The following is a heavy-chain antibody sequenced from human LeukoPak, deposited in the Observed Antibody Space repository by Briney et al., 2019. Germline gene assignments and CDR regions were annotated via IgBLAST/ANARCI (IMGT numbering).Heavy chain of an antibody. D-gene: IGHD3-3*01. CDR1: GFTFSSYD. J-gene: IGHJ4*02. CDR3: AKEGDYDFWSGSSFDY. CDR2: ISGSGGST. V-gene: IGHV3-23*01. Sequence: GGSLRLSCAASGFTFSSYDMRCVRQAPGKGLEWVSAISGSGGSTYYADSVKGRFTISRDNSKNTLYLEMNSLRAEDTAVYYCAKEGDYDFWSGSSFDYWGQGTLVTVSS.